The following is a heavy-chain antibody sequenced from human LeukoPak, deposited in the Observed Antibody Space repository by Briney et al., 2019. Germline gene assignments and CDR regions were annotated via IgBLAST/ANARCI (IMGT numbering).Heavy chain of an antibody. J-gene: IGHJ4*02. CDR2: INHSGST. V-gene: IGHV4-39*07. Sequence: SETLSLTCTVSGGSISSSSYYWSWIRQPPGKGLEWIGEINHSGSTNYNPSLKSRVTISVDTSKNQFSLKLSSVTAADTAVYYCARGRAYYDSSGYYYGYWGQGTLVTVSS. CDR3: ARGRAYYDSSGYYYGY. D-gene: IGHD3-22*01. CDR1: GGSISSSSYY.